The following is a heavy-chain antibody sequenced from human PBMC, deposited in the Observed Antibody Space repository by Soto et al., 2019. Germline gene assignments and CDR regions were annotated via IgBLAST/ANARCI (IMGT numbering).Heavy chain of an antibody. J-gene: IGHJ4*02. V-gene: IGHV3-30-3*01. CDR2: ISYDGSNK. D-gene: IGHD3-3*01. CDR3: ARDAADFWSGYFGY. CDR1: GFTFSSYA. Sequence: GGSLRLSCAASGFTFSSYAMHWVRQAPGKGLEWVAVISYDGSNKYYADSVKGRFTISRDNSKNTLYLQMNSLRAEDTAVYYCARDAADFWSGYFGYWGQGTLVTVSS.